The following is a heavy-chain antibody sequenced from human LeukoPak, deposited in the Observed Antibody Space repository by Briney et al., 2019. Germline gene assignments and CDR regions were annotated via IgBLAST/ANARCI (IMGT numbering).Heavy chain of an antibody. D-gene: IGHD3-10*01. CDR3: TTGLLWFGELGY. CDR1: GFTFSHAW. CDR2: IKSKTDGETK. J-gene: IGHJ4*02. Sequence: GGSLRLSCAASGFTFSHAWMSWVRQAPGKGLEWVGRIKSKTDGETKDYAAPVKGRFIVSRDDSKSTVYLQMDSLKTEDTAIYYCTTGLLWFGELGYWGQGTLVTVSS. V-gene: IGHV3-15*01.